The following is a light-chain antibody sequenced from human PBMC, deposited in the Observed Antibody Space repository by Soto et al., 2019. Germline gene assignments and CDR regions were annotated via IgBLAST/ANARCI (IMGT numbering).Light chain of an antibody. J-gene: IGKJ5*01. CDR1: QSVSSY. CDR2: DAS. V-gene: IGKV3-11*01. CDR3: QQRSNWPPRIT. Sequence: EIVLTQSPATLSLSPGERATLSCRASQSVSSYLAWYQHKPGQAPRLLIYDASNRASGIPARFSGSGSGTGFPLPLSSLEPEDFAVYYCQQRSNWPPRITFGQGTRLEIK.